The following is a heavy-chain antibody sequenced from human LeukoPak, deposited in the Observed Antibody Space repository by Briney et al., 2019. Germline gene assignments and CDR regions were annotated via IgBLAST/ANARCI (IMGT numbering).Heavy chain of an antibody. D-gene: IGHD3-3*01. CDR1: GFSIKIYW. CDR2: IKWDGSEK. CDR3: ARGAEYNDSDLFPFDS. Sequence: GGSLRLSCEASGFSIKIYWMNWVRQAPGKGLEWVANIKWDGSEKYYVDSVKGRFSISRDNAKNSLFLQINNPRVEDTAVYYCARGAEYNDSDLFPFDSWAQGPPLPFSS. V-gene: IGHV3-7*01. J-gene: IGHJ4*02.